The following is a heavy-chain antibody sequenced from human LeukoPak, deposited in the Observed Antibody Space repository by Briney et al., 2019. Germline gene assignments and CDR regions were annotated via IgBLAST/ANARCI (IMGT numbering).Heavy chain of an antibody. CDR3: AKEGNGDYYFDY. CDR2: ISGSGGST. J-gene: IGHJ4*02. CDR1: GFTFSSYA. D-gene: IGHD4-17*01. Sequence: GGSLRLSCAASGFTFSSYAMSWVRQPPGKGLEWVSAISGSGGSTYYADAVRGRFTISRDNSKNTLYLQMNSLRAEDTAVYYCAKEGNGDYYFDYWGQGTLVTVSS. V-gene: IGHV3-23*01.